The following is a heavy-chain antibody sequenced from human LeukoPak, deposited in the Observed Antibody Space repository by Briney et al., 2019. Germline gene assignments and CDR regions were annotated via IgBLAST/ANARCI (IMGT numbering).Heavy chain of an antibody. D-gene: IGHD3-10*01. CDR3: AREGGDGSGSYYYYYYYYGMDV. Sequence: ASVKVSCKASGYTFTSYGISWVRQAPGQGLEWMGWISAYNGNTNYAQKLQGRVTMTTDTSTSTAYMELRSLRSDDTAVYYCAREGGDGSGSYYYYYYYYGMDVWGQGTTVTVSS. V-gene: IGHV1-18*01. J-gene: IGHJ6*02. CDR2: ISAYNGNT. CDR1: GYTFTSYG.